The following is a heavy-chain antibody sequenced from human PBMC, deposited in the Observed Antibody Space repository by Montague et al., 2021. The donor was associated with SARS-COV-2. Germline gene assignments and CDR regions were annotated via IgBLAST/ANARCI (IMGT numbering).Heavy chain of an antibody. D-gene: IGHD3-10*01. J-gene: IGHJ4*02. CDR3: ARGDLVASELFDF. V-gene: IGHV2-5*02. Sequence: PALVKSTQTLTLTCTFSVLSLTTSGVGVGWIRQPPGKALEWLAHIYWDDDKRYSPPLKSRLTTTKDTSKKHVVLTLTNMDPADPATYYCARGDLVASELFDFWGQGTLVTVSS. CDR1: VLSLTTSGVG. CDR2: IYWDDDK.